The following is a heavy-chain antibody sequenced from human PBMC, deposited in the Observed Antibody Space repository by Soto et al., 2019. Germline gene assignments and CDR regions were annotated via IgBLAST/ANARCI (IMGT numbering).Heavy chain of an antibody. CDR1: GFTFSSYG. CDR3: AREDIVVVDPSYYGMDV. V-gene: IGHV3-33*01. Sequence: GGSLRLSCAASGFTFSSYGMHWVRQAPGKGLEWVAVIWYDGSNKYYADSVKGRFTISRDNSKNTLYLQMNSLRAEDTAVYYCAREDIVVVDPSYYGMDVWGQGTTVTVSS. J-gene: IGHJ6*02. D-gene: IGHD2-15*01. CDR2: IWYDGSNK.